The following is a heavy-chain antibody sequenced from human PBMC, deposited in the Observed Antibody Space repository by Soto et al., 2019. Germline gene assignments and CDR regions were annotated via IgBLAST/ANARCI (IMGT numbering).Heavy chain of an antibody. CDR1: SSSIITSYY. V-gene: IGHV4-39*01. CDR3: ARHDWARFYGMDV. D-gene: IGHD2-21*01. Sequence: SETPSLTCSVSSSSIITSYYRSWIRQSPGKGLEWIGSAYSSGSTYYNPSLKSRVNIFVDTSKSHFSPMLDALTAADTAVYYCARHDWARFYGMDVWGQGTTVT. J-gene: IGHJ6*02. CDR2: AYSSGST.